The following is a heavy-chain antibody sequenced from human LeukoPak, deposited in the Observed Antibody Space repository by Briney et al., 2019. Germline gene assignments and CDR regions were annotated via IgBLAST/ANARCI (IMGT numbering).Heavy chain of an antibody. CDR2: INHSGST. CDR3: ARGTDAFDI. CDR1: GGSFSGYY. J-gene: IGHJ3*02. Sequence: SETLSLTCAVYGGSFSGYYWSWIRQPPGKGLEWIGEINHSGSTNYNPSLKSRVTISVDTSKNQLSLKLSSVTAADTAVYYCARGTDAFDIWGQGTMVTVSS. V-gene: IGHV4-34*01.